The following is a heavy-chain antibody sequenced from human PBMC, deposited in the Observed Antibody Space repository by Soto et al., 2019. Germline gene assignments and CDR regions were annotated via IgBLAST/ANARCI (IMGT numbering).Heavy chain of an antibody. V-gene: IGHV3-30*18. J-gene: IGHJ3*02. CDR3: AKPAYSSGYYYDAFDI. CDR1: GFTFSSYG. D-gene: IGHD3-22*01. CDR2: ISYDGSNK. Sequence: QVQLVESGGGVVQPGRSLRLSCAASGFTFSSYGMHWVRQAPGKGLEWVAVISYDGSNKYYADSVKGRFTISRDNSKNTLYLQMNSLRAEDTAVYYCAKPAYSSGYYYDAFDIWGQGTMVTVSS.